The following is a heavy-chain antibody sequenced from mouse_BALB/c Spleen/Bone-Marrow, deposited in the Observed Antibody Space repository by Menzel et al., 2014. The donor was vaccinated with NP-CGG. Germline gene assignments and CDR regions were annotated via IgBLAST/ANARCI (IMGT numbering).Heavy chain of an antibody. Sequence: QVQLQQSGAELVRPGVSVKISCKGSGYTFTDFAIHWVKQSHTKSLEWIGVISPYYVDGGYNQKFKGKATMTIDRSSSTAYMELARPTSEDSAIYYCARGSASGLYYYAMGYWGQGTSVTVSS. CDR3: ARGSASGLYYYAMGY. D-gene: IGHD3-1*01. CDR1: GYTFTDFA. J-gene: IGHJ4*01. CDR2: ISPYYVDG. V-gene: IGHV1S137*01.